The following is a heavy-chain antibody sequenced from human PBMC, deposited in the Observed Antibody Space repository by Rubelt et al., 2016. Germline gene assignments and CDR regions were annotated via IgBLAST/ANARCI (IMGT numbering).Heavy chain of an antibody. V-gene: IGHV4-38-2*02. CDR2: IYHSGST. CDR3: ARRSGSYYYYAMDV. Sequence: GTLSLTCTVSGYSISSGYYWGWIRQPPGKGLEWIGSIYHSGSTYYNPSLKSRVTISVDTSKNQFSLKLSSVTAADTAVYYCARRSGSYYYYAMDVWGQGTTVTVSS. D-gene: IGHD1-26*01. J-gene: IGHJ6*02. CDR1: GYSISSGYY.